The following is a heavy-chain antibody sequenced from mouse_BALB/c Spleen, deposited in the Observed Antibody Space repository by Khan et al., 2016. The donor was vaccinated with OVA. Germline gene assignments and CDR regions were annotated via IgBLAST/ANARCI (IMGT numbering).Heavy chain of an antibody. J-gene: IGHJ3*01. CDR2: INSYNDGT. V-gene: IGHV1S136*01. D-gene: IGHD1-1*01. CDR1: GYTFTNYI. Sequence: EVQLQESGPELVKPGASVKMSCKASGYTFTNYIIHWMKQKPGQGLEWSGYINSYNDGTKYNEKFKGKATLTSDKSSSTAYMELSGLTSEDSAVYYCARYYGSSFWFAYWGQATLVTGSA. CDR3: ARYYGSSFWFAY.